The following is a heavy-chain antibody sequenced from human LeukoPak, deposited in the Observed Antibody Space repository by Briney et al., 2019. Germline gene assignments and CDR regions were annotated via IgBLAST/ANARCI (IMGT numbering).Heavy chain of an antibody. CDR3: ARDLKVGATGFDY. J-gene: IGHJ4*02. CDR2: IYTSGST. D-gene: IGHD1-26*01. V-gene: IGHV4-61*02. CDR1: GGSISSGSYY. Sequence: SETLSLTCTVSGGSISSGSYYWSWIRQPAGKGLEWIGRIYTSGSTNYNPSLKSRVTISVDTSKNQFSLKLSSVTAADTAVYYCARDLKVGATGFDYWGQGTLVTVSS.